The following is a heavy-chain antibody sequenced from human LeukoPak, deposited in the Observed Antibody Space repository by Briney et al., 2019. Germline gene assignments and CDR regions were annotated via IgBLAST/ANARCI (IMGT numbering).Heavy chain of an antibody. CDR2: ISYDGSRI. Sequence: GGSLRLSCAASGFTFSNYPLHWVRQAPDKGLEWVTVISYDGSRIYYADSVKGRFTISRDNSKNMSYLQMNSLRAEDTAVYYCARDEIVVVITFSAFDIWGQGTMVTVSS. CDR1: GFTFSNYP. V-gene: IGHV3-30-3*01. J-gene: IGHJ3*02. D-gene: IGHD3-22*01. CDR3: ARDEIVVVITFSAFDI.